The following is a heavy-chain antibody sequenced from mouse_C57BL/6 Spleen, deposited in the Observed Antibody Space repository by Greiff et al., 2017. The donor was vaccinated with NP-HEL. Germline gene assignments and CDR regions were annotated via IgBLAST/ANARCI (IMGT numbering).Heavy chain of an antibody. CDR3: ARQGGDGYYRDYAMDY. V-gene: IGHV5-12*01. Sequence: EVMLVESGGGLVQPGGSLKLSCAASGFTFSDYYMYWVRQTPEKRLEWVAYISNGGGSTYYPDTVKGRFTISRDNAKNTLYLQMSRLKSEDTAMYYCARQGGDGYYRDYAMDYWGQGTSVTVSS. CDR2: ISNGGGST. J-gene: IGHJ4*01. D-gene: IGHD2-3*01. CDR1: GFTFSDYY.